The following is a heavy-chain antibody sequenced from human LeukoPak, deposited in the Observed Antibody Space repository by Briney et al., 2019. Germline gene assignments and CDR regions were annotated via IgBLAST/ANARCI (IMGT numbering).Heavy chain of an antibody. CDR3: ARDHDWAFHY. D-gene: IGHD3-9*01. Sequence: PGGSLRLSCAASGFPFSDYVMSWVRQAPGEGLEWIAYINHDAETIYYADSVKGRFTISRDNAKNSLSLQMNSLRDEDTAVYYCARDHDWAFHYWGQGTRVTVSS. J-gene: IGHJ4*02. CDR1: GFPFSDYV. V-gene: IGHV3-48*02. CDR2: INHDAETI.